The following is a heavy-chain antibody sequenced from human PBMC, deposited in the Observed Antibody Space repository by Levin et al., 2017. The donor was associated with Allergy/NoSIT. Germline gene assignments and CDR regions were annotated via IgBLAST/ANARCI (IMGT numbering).Heavy chain of an antibody. V-gene: IGHV5-51*01. J-gene: IGHJ3*01. Sequence: NRGESLKISCKASGYNFTTYWIGWVRHVPEKGLEWMAIIYPGDSDTRYSPSFQGQVTISVDKSISTTYLQYNSLRASDTAMYYCARHRVATRTNDAFDFWGLGTLVTVSP. CDR2: IYPGDSDT. CDR1: GYNFTTYW. D-gene: IGHD1/OR15-1a*01. CDR3: ARHRVATRTNDAFDF.